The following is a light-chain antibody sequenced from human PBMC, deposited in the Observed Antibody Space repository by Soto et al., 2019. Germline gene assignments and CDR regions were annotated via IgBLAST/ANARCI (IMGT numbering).Light chain of an antibody. CDR2: DVN. CDR1: NTDVGAYNY. J-gene: IGLJ2*01. Sequence: QSVLTQPASVSGSPGQSITISCTGANTDVGAYNYVSWYQQHPGKGPKLMIYDVNYRPSGVSNRFSGSKSGNVASLTISGLQDEDEADYFCSSYTRSTTRVVFGGGTKVTVL. V-gene: IGLV2-14*03. CDR3: SSYTRSTTRVV.